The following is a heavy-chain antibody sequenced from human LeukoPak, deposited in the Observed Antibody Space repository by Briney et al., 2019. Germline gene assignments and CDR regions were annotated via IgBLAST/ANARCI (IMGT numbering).Heavy chain of an antibody. J-gene: IGHJ4*02. Sequence: SETLSLTCAVYGGSFSGYYWSWIRQPPGKGLEWIGEINHSGSTNYNPSLKSRVTISVDTSKNQFSLKLSSVTAADTAVYYCARGRGIQLWLPGLYYFDYWGQGTLVTVSS. CDR1: GGSFSGYY. CDR3: ARGRGIQLWLPGLYYFDY. V-gene: IGHV4-34*01. D-gene: IGHD5-18*01. CDR2: INHSGST.